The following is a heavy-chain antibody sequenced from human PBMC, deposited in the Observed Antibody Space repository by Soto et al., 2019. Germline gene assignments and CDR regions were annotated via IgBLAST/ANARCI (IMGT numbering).Heavy chain of an antibody. D-gene: IGHD1-26*01. CDR3: ARAGVYSGSYYYYYGMDV. Sequence: SETLSLTCAVYGGSFSGYYWSWIRQPPGKGLEWIGETNHSGSTNYNPSIKSRVTISVDTSKNHFSLKLSSVTAADTAVYYCARAGVYSGSYYYYYGMDVWGQGTTVTVSS. CDR1: GGSFSGYY. CDR2: TNHSGST. J-gene: IGHJ6*02. V-gene: IGHV4-34*01.